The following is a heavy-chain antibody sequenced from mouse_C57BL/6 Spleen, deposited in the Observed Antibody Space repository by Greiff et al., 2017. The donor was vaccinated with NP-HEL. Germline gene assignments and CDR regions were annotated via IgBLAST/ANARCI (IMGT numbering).Heavy chain of an antibody. CDR3: ARRGSLYGSSWYFDY. D-gene: IGHD1-1*01. V-gene: IGHV1-50*01. J-gene: IGHJ2*01. CDR2: IDPSDSYT. Sequence: VQLQQPGAELVKPGASVKLSCKASGYTFTSYWMQWVKQRPGQGLEWIGEIDPSDSYTNYNQKFKGKATLTVDTSSSTAYMQLSSLTSEDSAVYYCARRGSLYGSSWYFDYWGQGTTLTVSS. CDR1: GYTFTSYW.